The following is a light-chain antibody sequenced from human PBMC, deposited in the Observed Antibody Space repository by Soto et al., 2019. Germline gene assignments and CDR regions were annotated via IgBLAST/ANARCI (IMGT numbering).Light chain of an antibody. CDR3: QQSYSTPIT. CDR1: QTISSW. Sequence: DIQMTQSPSTLSGSVGDRVTITCRASQTISSWLAWYEQKPGKAPKLLIYAASSLQSGVPSRFSGSGSGTDFTLTISSLQPEDFATYYCQQSYSTPITFGQGTRLEMK. V-gene: IGKV1-39*01. CDR2: AAS. J-gene: IGKJ5*01.